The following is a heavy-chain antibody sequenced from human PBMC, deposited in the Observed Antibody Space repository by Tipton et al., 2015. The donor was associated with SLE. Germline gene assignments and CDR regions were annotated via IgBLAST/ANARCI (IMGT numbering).Heavy chain of an antibody. D-gene: IGHD1-14*01. CDR1: GGSINSFY. J-gene: IGHJ6*02. CDR2: VYYAGS. CDR3: ARDRTGYGMDV. V-gene: IGHV4-59*01. Sequence: TLSLTCTVSGGSINSFYWSWIRQPPGKGLEWIGYVYYAGSNYNPSPKSRVILSVDTSKNLISVRLSSVTAADTAIYYCARDRTGYGMDVWGQGTTVIVSS.